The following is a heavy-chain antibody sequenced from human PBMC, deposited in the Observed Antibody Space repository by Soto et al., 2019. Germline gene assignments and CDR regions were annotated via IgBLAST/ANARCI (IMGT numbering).Heavy chain of an antibody. CDR3: ASGPAEGEGATYY. CDR1: GYTFTNYD. V-gene: IGHV1-8*01. Sequence: QVQLVQSGAEVKKPGASVKVSCKASGYTFTNYDINWVRQATGQGLEWMGWMNPDNGNTGYAQESQGRVTMTRDTSIRTAYMDLSRLRPEDAAVYYCASGPAEGEGATYYWGQGTLVTVSS. CDR2: MNPDNGNT. J-gene: IGHJ4*02. D-gene: IGHD1-26*01.